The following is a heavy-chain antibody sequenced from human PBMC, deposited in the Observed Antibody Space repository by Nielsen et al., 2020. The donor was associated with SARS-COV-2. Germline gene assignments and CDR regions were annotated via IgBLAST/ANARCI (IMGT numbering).Heavy chain of an antibody. CDR1: GFTFSSYW. Sequence: GESLKISCAASGFTFSSYWMHWVRQAPGQGLEWVSVISRSGATTYYADSVKGRFTISRDNSKNKLYLQMNSLRAEDTAVYYCAKVVLGYNGGYFDYWGQGTLVTVSS. V-gene: IGHV3-23*01. D-gene: IGHD2-8*01. J-gene: IGHJ4*02. CDR2: ISRSGATT. CDR3: AKVVLGYNGGYFDY.